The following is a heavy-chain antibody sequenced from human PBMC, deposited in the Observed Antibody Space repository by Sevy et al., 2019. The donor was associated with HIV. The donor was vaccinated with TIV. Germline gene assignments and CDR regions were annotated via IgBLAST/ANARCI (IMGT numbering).Heavy chain of an antibody. D-gene: IGHD5-18*01. CDR2: IIPIFGTA. CDR3: ASSRGGGGYSYGLPWYYFDY. J-gene: IGHJ4*02. CDR1: GGTFSSYA. V-gene: IGHV1-69*06. Sequence: ASVKVPCKASGGTFSSYAISWVRQAPGQGLEWMGGIIPIFGTANYAQKFQGRVTITADKSTSTAYMELSSLRSEDTAVYYCASSRGGGGYSYGLPWYYFDYWGQGTLVTVSS.